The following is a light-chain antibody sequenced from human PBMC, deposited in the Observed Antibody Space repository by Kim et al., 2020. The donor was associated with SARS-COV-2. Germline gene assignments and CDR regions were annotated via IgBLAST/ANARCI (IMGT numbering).Light chain of an antibody. Sequence: GKTAGISCSGYELGDEWGSWCRRRPGRAPGVVIYQGNQRPSGSPERFSGSNAGNTATLTISGTQAMDEADYYCQAWDSSTHNYVFGAGTKVTVL. V-gene: IGLV3-1*01. CDR2: QGN. CDR1: ELGDEW. J-gene: IGLJ1*01. CDR3: QAWDSSTHNYV.